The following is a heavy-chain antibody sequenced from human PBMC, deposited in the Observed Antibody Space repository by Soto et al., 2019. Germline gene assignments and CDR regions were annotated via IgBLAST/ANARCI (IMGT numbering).Heavy chain of an antibody. D-gene: IGHD3-3*01. Sequence: QVQLVESGGGVVQPGKSLRLSCAASGFTFSSYGMHWVRQAPGKGLEWVALISYDGSYQYYTDSVLGRFTISRDNSRNTLYLQMDSLYSGDTAVYYCGRDLATIFGGAYWGQGTLVTVSS. CDR3: GRDLATIFGGAY. CDR2: ISYDGSYQ. J-gene: IGHJ4*02. CDR1: GFTFSSYG. V-gene: IGHV3-30*03.